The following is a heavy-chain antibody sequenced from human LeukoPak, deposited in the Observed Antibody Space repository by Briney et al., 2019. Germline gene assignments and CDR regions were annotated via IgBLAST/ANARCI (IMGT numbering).Heavy chain of an antibody. D-gene: IGHD6-19*01. CDR3: ARDLVAGTPDYFDY. CDR2: ISFDGSIK. J-gene: IGHJ4*02. V-gene: IGHV3-30-3*01. CDR1: GFTFSSYA. Sequence: GRSLILSCAASGFTFSSYAMHWVRQAPGKGLDWVAVISFDGSIKAYADSVKGQFTISRDNSKNTLYLQMNSLRPEDTAVYYCARDLVAGTPDYFDYWSQGTLVTVSS.